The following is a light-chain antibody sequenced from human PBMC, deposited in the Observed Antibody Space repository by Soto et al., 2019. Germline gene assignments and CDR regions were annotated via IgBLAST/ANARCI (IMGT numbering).Light chain of an antibody. Sequence: ENVLTQSPGTLSLSPGERATLSCRASLSVTSYLAWYQKKPGQVPRLLIFGASIRVTGIPDRFIGSGSGTDFTLTISRLEPEDFAVYYCQHYVTSLTTFGQGTKVDIK. CDR1: LSVTSY. CDR3: QHYVTSLTT. V-gene: IGKV3-20*01. J-gene: IGKJ1*01. CDR2: GAS.